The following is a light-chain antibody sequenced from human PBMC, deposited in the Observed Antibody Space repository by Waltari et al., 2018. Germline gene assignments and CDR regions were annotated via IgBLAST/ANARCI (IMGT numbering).Light chain of an antibody. CDR2: YAS. V-gene: IGKV3-11*01. J-gene: IGKJ5*01. Sequence: SYRAKQGVSSYLAFYQQNPGQAPMLLIYYASNRATGIPARFCGRESGTDFTLTSSSLEPEDFAVYYCQQRGNLPITFSQRTRLEIK. CDR1: QGVSSY. CDR3: QQRGNLPIT.